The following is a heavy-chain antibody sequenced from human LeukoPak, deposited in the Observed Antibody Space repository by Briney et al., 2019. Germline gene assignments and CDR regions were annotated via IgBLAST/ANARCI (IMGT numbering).Heavy chain of an antibody. Sequence: SETLSLTCTVSGGSISSGGYYWGWIRQHPGNGLEGIGQIYYSGSTYYNPSLKRRVTISVHTSKNQFSLTVSSVTAAATPVYYGANGAQLLDGFDIWGQGTMVTVSS. CDR2: IYYSGST. CDR1: GGSISSGGYY. J-gene: IGHJ3*02. V-gene: IGHV4-31*03. CDR3: ANGAQLLDGFDI. D-gene: IGHD2-2*01.